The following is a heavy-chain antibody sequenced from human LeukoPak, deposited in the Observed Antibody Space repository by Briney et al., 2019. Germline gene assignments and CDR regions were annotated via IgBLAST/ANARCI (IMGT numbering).Heavy chain of an antibody. J-gene: IGHJ4*02. D-gene: IGHD3-10*01. CDR2: ISAYNGNT. CDR1: GYTFTSYG. Sequence: GASVKVSCKASGYTFTSYGISWVRQAPGQGLEWMGWISAYNGNTNYAQKLQGRVTMTTDTSTSTAYLELRSLRSDDTAVHYCARVSVDYYGSGSYYNDYWGQGTLVTVSS. V-gene: IGHV1-18*01. CDR3: ARVSVDYYGSGSYYNDY.